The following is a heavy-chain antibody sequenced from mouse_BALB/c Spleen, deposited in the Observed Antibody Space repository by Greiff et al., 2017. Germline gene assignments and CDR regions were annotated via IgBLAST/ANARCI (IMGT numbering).Heavy chain of an antibody. D-gene: IGHD2-1*01. Sequence: QVQLQQSGAELVKPGASVKLSCKASGYTFTSYYMYWVKQRPGQGLEWIGEINPSNGGTNFNEKFKSKATLTVDKSSSTAYMQLSSLTSEDSAVYYCTRLGYYSSLDYWGQGTTLTVSS. J-gene: IGHJ2*01. CDR2: INPSNGGT. CDR3: TRLGYYSSLDY. V-gene: IGHV1S81*02. CDR1: GYTFTSYY.